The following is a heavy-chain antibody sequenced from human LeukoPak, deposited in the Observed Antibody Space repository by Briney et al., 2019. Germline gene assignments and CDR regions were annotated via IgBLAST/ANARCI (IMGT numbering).Heavy chain of an antibody. D-gene: IGHD3-10*01. V-gene: IGHV4-34*01. J-gene: IGHJ4*02. CDR2: INHSGST. Sequence: PETLSLTCAVYGESFSGYYWSWIRQPPGKGLEWIGEINHSGSTNYNPSLKSRVTISVDTSKNQFSLKLSSVTAADTAVYYCARDRYYYGSGSYNYFDYWGQGTLVTVSS. CDR1: GESFSGYY. CDR3: ARDRYYYGSGSYNYFDY.